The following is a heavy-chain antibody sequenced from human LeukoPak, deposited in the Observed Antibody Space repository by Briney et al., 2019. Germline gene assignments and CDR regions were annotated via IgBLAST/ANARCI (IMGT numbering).Heavy chain of an antibody. J-gene: IGHJ3*02. D-gene: IGHD3-10*01. CDR2: IYSGGST. Sequence: PGGSLRLSCAASGFTVSSNYMSWVRQAPGKGLEWVSVIYSGGSTYYADSVKGRFTISRANSKNTLYLQMNSLRAEDTAVYYCARGSRAGREAFDIWGQGTMVTVSS. CDR3: ARGSRAGREAFDI. CDR1: GFTVSSNY. V-gene: IGHV3-66*02.